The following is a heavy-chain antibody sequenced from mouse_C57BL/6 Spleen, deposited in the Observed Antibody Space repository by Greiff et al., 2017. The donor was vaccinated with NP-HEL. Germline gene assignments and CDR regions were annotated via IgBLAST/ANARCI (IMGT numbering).Heavy chain of an antibody. Sequence: VQLQQPGAELVRPGSSVKLSCKASGYTFTSYWMHWVKQRPIQGLEWIGNIDPSDSETHYNQKFKDKATLTVDKSSSTAYMQLSSLTSEDSAVYYCARGDGYGYFDYWGQGTTLTVSS. V-gene: IGHV1-52*01. D-gene: IGHD2-3*01. CDR2: IDPSDSET. CDR1: GYTFTSYW. J-gene: IGHJ2*01. CDR3: ARGDGYGYFDY.